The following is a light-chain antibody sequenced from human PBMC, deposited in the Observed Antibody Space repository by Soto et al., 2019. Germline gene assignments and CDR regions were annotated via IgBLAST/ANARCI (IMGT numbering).Light chain of an antibody. J-gene: IGKJ1*01. V-gene: IGKV3-20*01. CDR3: QQYGSSPWT. CDR2: GAS. CDR1: QSVSGSY. Sequence: EIVLTQSPGTLSLSPGERATLSCRASQSVSGSYLAWYQQKPGQAPRLLIYGASSRATGIPDRFSGSGSGTDFTLTISRLEPEDFAVYYCQQYGSSPWTFGQGTX.